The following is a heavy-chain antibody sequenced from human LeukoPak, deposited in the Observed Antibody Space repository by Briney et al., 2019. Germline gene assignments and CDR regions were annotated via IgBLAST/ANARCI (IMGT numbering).Heavy chain of an antibody. CDR1: GFTFRTSG. CDR3: VRVFSGAYPPY. CDR2: IGTSSSDT. Sequence: GGSLRLSCAGSGFTFRTSGMNWVRQAPGEGLELVSFIGTSSSDTYYADSVKGRFTISRDNAKDSLYLQMSSLRAEDTAVYYCVRVFSGAYPPYWGEGPLVTVSS. D-gene: IGHD2-15*01. V-gene: IGHV3-21*05. J-gene: IGHJ4*02.